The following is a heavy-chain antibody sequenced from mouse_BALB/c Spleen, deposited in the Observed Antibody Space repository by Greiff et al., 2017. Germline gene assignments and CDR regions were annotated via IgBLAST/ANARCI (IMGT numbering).Heavy chain of an antibody. CDR3: ARFYDGYPYAMDY. V-gene: IGHV1-84*02. Sequence: QVQLKESGPELVKPGASVKISCKASGYTFTDYYINWVKQKPGQGLEWIGWIYPGSGNTKYNEKFKGKATLTVDTSSSTAYMQLSSLTFEDTAVYFCARFYDGYPYAMDYWGQGTSVSVSS. CDR2: IYPGSGNT. J-gene: IGHJ4*01. CDR1: GYTFTDYY. D-gene: IGHD2-3*01.